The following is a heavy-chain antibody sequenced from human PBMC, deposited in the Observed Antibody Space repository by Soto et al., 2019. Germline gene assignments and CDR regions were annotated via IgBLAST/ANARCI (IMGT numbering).Heavy chain of an antibody. J-gene: IGHJ4*02. V-gene: IGHV1-18*01. D-gene: IGHD5-12*01. Sequence: QVPLVQSGPEVRKPGASVKVSCKASGYTFSTYGISWMRQAPGQGLEWMAWISAYNGHTAYAQKVQGRVTMTTDTSTSTAYMELGSLRSDDTAVYYCARVLSGYATAQFDHWGQGTLVTVSS. CDR3: ARVLSGYATAQFDH. CDR1: GYTFSTYG. CDR2: ISAYNGHT.